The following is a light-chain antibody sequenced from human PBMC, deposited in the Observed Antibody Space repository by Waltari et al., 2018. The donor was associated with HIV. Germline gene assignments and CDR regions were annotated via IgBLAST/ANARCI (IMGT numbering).Light chain of an antibody. Sequence: EIVLTQSPGTLSLYPGERATLPCRASQSVSSNYFAWYQQRPGQAPRLLIYGASFRATGIPDRFSGSVSGTDFTLTITRLEPEDFAVYYCHQYGGSPLTFGGGTKVEIK. J-gene: IGKJ4*01. CDR1: QSVSSNY. CDR3: HQYGGSPLT. CDR2: GAS. V-gene: IGKV3-20*01.